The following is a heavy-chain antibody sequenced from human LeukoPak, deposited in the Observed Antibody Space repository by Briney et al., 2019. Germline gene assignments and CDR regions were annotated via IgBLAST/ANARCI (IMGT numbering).Heavy chain of an antibody. Sequence: SETLSLTCAVYGGSFSGYYWSWIRQPPGKGLEWIGEINHSGSTNYNPSLKSRVTISVDTSKNQFSLKLSSVTAADTAVYYCARAISYGILTGRPGALDYWGQGTLVTVSS. CDR3: ARAISYGILTGRPGALDY. D-gene: IGHD3-9*01. CDR1: GGSFSGYY. V-gene: IGHV4-34*01. CDR2: INHSGST. J-gene: IGHJ4*02.